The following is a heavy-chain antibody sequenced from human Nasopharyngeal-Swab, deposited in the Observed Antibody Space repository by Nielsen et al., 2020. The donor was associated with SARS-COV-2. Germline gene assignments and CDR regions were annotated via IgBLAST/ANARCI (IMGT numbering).Heavy chain of an antibody. CDR3: VKEGSDFDY. J-gene: IGHJ4*02. V-gene: IGHV3-30*04. D-gene: IGHD2-15*01. CDR1: GFTFRSYA. CDR2: ISYDGSNK. Sequence: GESLKISCAASGFTFRSYAMHWVRQAPGKGLEWVAVISYDGSNKYYADSVKGRFTISRDNSKNTLYLQMNSLRAEDTAVYYCVKEGSDFDYWGQGTLVTVSS.